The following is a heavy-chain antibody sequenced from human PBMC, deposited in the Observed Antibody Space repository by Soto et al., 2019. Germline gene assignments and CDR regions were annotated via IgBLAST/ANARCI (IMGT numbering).Heavy chain of an antibody. CDR2: ISGSGGST. J-gene: IGHJ4*02. CDR1: GFTFSSYA. D-gene: IGHD3-22*01. Sequence: QPGGSLRLSCAASGFTFSSYAMSWVRRAPGKGLEWVSAISGSGGSTYYADSVKGRFTISRDNSKNTLYLQMNSLRAEDTAVYYCAKDPWYYYDSSGLKGAFDYWGQGTLVTVSS. V-gene: IGHV3-23*01. CDR3: AKDPWYYYDSSGLKGAFDY.